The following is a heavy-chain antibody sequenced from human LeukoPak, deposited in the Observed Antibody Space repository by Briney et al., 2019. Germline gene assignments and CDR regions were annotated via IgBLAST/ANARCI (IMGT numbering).Heavy chain of an antibody. D-gene: IGHD4-17*01. V-gene: IGHV3-7*01. J-gene: IGHJ4*02. Sequence: GGSLRLSCAASGFTFSSYWMSWVRQAPGKGLEWVANIKQDGSEKYYVDSVKGRFTISRDNAKNSLYLQMNSLRAEDTAVYYCAGEGHYGDPKCFDYWGQGTLVTVSS. CDR1: GFTFSSYW. CDR2: IKQDGSEK. CDR3: AGEGHYGDPKCFDY.